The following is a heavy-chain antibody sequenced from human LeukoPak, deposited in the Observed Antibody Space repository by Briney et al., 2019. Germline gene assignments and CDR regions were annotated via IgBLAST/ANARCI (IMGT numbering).Heavy chain of an antibody. CDR2: INPNSGGT. J-gene: IGHJ1*01. CDR1: GYTFTGYY. CDR3: ARDLYSSGLEYFQH. V-gene: IGHV1-2*06. D-gene: IGHD6-19*01. Sequence: ASVKVSCKASGYTFTGYYMHWVRQAPGQGLEWMGRINPNSGGTNYAQKFQGRVTMTRDTSISTAYMELSRLRSDDTAVYYCARDLYSSGLEYFQHWGQGTLVTVSS.